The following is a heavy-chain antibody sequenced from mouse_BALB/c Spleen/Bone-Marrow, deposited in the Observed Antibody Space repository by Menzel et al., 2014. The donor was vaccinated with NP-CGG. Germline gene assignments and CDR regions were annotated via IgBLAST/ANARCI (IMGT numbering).Heavy chain of an antibody. CDR2: ISSGGSYT. CDR1: GFTFSSYA. Sequence: EVKLMESGGGLVKPGGFQKLSCAASGFTFSSYAMSWVRQTPEKRLEWVATISSGGSYTYYPDSVKGRFTISRDNAKNTLYLQMSSLRSEDTAMYYCARKLEYGDYDAMDYWGQGTSVTVSS. J-gene: IGHJ4*01. CDR3: ARKLEYGDYDAMDY. D-gene: IGHD2-13*01. V-gene: IGHV5-9-1*01.